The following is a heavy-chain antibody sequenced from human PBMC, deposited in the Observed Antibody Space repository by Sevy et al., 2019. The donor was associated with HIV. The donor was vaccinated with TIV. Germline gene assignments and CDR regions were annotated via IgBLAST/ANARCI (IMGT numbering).Heavy chain of an antibody. D-gene: IGHD2-15*01. Sequence: GGSLRLSCAASGFTFRNYGMHWVRQAPGKGLEWVALISYGGHKKYYADSVKGRFTISRDNSESTLSLQMDSLRPEDTGIYYCAKTREGWLMHDFVDLWGQGALVTVSS. CDR1: GFTFRNYG. J-gene: IGHJ5*02. CDR3: AKTREGWLMHDFVDL. V-gene: IGHV3-30*18. CDR2: ISYGGHKK.